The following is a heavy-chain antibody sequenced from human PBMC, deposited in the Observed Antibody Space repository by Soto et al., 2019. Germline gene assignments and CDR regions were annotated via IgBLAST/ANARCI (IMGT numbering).Heavy chain of an antibody. CDR2: ISSSSSYI. D-gene: IGHD3-3*01. J-gene: IGHJ6*02. Sequence: GSLRLSCAASGFTFSSYSMNWVRQAPGKELEWVSSISSSSSYIYYADSVKGRFTISRDNAKNSLYLQMNSLRAEDTAVYYCARDLYYDFWSGYYFDYYGMDVWGQGTTVTVSS. CDR1: GFTFSSYS. CDR3: ARDLYYDFWSGYYFDYYGMDV. V-gene: IGHV3-21*01.